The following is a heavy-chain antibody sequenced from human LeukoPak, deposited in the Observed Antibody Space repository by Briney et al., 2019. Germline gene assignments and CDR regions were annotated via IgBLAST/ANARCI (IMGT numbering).Heavy chain of an antibody. Sequence: ASVKVSCKASGYTFTGYYMHWVRQAPGQGLEWMGWINPNSGGTNYAQKFQGWVTMTRDTSISTAYMELSRLRSDDTAVYYGAREVEYRPTGVRGVIHYDYWGQGTLVTVSS. V-gene: IGHV1-2*04. CDR1: GYTFTGYY. CDR2: INPNSGGT. J-gene: IGHJ4*02. D-gene: IGHD3-10*01. CDR3: AREVEYRPTGVRGVIHYDY.